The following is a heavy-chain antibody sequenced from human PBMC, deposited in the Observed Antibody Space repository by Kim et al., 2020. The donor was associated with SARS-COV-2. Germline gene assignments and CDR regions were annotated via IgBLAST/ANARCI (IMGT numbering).Heavy chain of an antibody. CDR2: IYYSGST. V-gene: IGHV4-31*03. J-gene: IGHJ2*01. D-gene: IGHD5-12*01. CDR3: ARDRLVEMATIETWYFDL. CDR1: GGSISSGGYY. Sequence: SETLSLTCTVSGGSISSGGYYWSWIRQHPGKGLEWIGYIYYSGSTYYNPSLKSRVTISVDTSKNQFSLKLSSVTAADTAVYYCARDRLVEMATIETWYFDLWGRGTLVTVSS.